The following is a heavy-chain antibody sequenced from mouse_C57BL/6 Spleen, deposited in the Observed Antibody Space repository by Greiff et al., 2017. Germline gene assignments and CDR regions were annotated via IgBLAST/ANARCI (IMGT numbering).Heavy chain of an antibody. J-gene: IGHJ2*01. V-gene: IGHV1-59*01. Sequence: VQLQQPGAELVRPGTSVKLSCKASGYTFTSYWLHWVKQRPGQGLEWIGVIDPSDSYTNYNQKFKGKATLTVDTSSSTAYRQLSSLTSEDSAVYYCARSEGVTTGGSYYFDYWGQGTTLTVSS. CDR3: ARSEGVTTGGSYYFDY. CDR2: IDPSDSYT. CDR1: GYTFTSYW. D-gene: IGHD2-2*01.